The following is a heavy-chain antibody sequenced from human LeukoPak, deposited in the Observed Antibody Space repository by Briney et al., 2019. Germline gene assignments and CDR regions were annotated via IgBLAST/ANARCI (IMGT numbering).Heavy chain of an antibody. CDR3: ARARIFGVVPYFDY. V-gene: IGHV3-7*01. Sequence: GGSLRLSCAASGFTFSSYWMSWVRQAPGKGLECVANIKQDGSEKYYVDSVKGRFTISRDNAKNSLYLQMNSLRAEDTAVYYCARARIFGVVPYFDYWGQGTLVTVSS. D-gene: IGHD3-3*01. CDR2: IKQDGSEK. CDR1: GFTFSSYW. J-gene: IGHJ4*02.